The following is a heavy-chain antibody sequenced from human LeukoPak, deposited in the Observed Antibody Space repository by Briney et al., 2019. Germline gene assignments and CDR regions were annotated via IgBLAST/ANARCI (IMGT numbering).Heavy chain of an antibody. V-gene: IGHV3-9*01. J-gene: IGHJ3*02. CDR3: AKAGSLSDDIYCSGGSCYPGDPFDI. CDR2: ITWNAGNM. D-gene: IGHD2-15*01. Sequence: GGSLRLSCAASGFTFDDYAMHWVRQAPGKGLEWVSCITWNAGNMGYADSVKGRFTISRDNAKNSLYLQMNSLRPEDTALYYCAKAGSLSDDIYCSGGSCYPGDPFDIWGQGTMVTVSS. CDR1: GFTFDDYA.